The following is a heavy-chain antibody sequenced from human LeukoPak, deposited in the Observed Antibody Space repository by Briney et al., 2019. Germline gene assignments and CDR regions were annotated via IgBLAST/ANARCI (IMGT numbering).Heavy chain of an antibody. CDR3: ARRRAVAGTYYFDY. D-gene: IGHD6-13*01. CDR1: GYTFTSYW. J-gene: IGHJ4*02. V-gene: IGHV5-51*01. CDR2: IYPGDSQT. Sequence: GESLKISCKGSGYTFTSYWIGWVRQMPGKGLEWMGIIYPGDSQTRNSPSFQGQVTISVDKSISTAYLQWSSLKASDTATYYCARRRAVAGTYYFDYWGQGTLVTVSS.